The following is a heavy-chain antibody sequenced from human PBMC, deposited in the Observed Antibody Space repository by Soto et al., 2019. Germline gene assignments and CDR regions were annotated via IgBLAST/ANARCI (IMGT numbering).Heavy chain of an antibody. CDR1: GGSLSGATYS. Sequence: SETLSLTCGVSGGSLSGATYSWNWIRQPPGKGLEWIGYIFPSGTTYNNPSLKSRVTISIDVSKNQFSLSLRSLTAADTAGYYWARSREFDYWSQGTLVTVSS. J-gene: IGHJ4*02. CDR2: IFPSGTT. CDR3: ARSREFDY. V-gene: IGHV4-30-2*01. D-gene: IGHD3-10*01.